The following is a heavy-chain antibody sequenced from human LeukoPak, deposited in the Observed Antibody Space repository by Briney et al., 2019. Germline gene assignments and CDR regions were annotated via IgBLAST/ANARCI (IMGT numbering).Heavy chain of an antibody. CDR2: IYYSGST. D-gene: IGHD4-11*01. CDR1: GGSISSSSYY. V-gene: IGHV4-39*01. CDR3: ARPMTTDANFDY. J-gene: IGHJ4*02. Sequence: SETLSLTCTVSGGSISSSSYYWGWIRQPPGKGLDWIGSIYYSGSTYYNPSLKSRVTISVDTSKNQFSLKLSSVTAADTAVYYCARPMTTDANFDYWGQGTLVTVSS.